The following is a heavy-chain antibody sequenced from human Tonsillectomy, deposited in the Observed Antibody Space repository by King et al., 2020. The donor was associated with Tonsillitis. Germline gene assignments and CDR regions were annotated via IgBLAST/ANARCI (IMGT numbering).Heavy chain of an antibody. CDR1: GFSFSYYA. J-gene: IGHJ6*02. CDR2: MGGSDGGT. Sequence: VQLVESGGGLVQPGGSLRVSCAASGFSFSYYAVNWVRQAPGKGLEGVSGMGGSDGGTYYADSVRVRLTISRDNSKNTLDLQMNSLRAEDTAVYFCAKDRGVYDYGSGSYPLNYYGMDVWGQGTTVTVSS. CDR3: AKDRGVYDYGSGSYPLNYYGMDV. D-gene: IGHD3-10*01. V-gene: IGHV3-23*04.